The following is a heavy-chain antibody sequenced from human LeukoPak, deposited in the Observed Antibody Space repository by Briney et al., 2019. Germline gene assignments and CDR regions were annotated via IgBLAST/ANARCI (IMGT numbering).Heavy chain of an antibody. V-gene: IGHV4-39*07. CDR2: MYYSGNN. J-gene: IGHJ4*02. Sequence: PSETLSLTCTVSGVSLSSNGYYWGWIRQPPGKGLEWIGTMYYSGNNYYNASLKSRVTMSVDTSKNQFSLRLSSVTAADTAVYYCARGSGIAARSHTFDYWGQGTLVTVSS. CDR1: GVSLSSNGYY. CDR3: ARGSGIAARSHTFDY. D-gene: IGHD6-6*01.